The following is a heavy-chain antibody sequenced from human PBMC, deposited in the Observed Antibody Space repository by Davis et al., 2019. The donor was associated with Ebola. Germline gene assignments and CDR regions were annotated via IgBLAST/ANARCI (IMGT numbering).Heavy chain of an antibody. CDR2: ISSDSDYI. V-gene: IGHV3-21*04. Sequence: GESLKISCAASGFTFSTYSMSWVRQAPGKGLEWVSSISSDSDYIYYADSVKGRFTISRDNSKKTLYLQMNSLRAEDTAVYYCAKGGYFDSLEIDSWGQGTLVTVSS. J-gene: IGHJ4*02. CDR3: AKGGYFDSLEIDS. CDR1: GFTFSTYS. D-gene: IGHD3-9*01.